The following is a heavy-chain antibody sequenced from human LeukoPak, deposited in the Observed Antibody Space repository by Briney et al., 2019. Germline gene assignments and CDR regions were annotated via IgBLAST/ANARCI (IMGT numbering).Heavy chain of an antibody. D-gene: IGHD3-10*01. V-gene: IGHV5-51*01. Sequence: GESLKISCKGSGYSFTSYWNGWERQMPRKGLEWMWIIYPGDSDTRYSPSFQGQVTISADKSISTAYLQWSSLKASDTAMYYCAKIEAWDMVRGEGYFDYCGQGTLVTVSS. J-gene: IGHJ4*02. CDR2: IYPGDSDT. CDR1: GYSFTSYW. CDR3: AKIEAWDMVRGEGYFDY.